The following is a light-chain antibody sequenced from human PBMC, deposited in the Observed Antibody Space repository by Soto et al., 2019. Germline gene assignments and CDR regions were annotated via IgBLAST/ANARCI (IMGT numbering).Light chain of an antibody. CDR3: QQYYNYPLT. CDR1: QSISSY. CDR2: AAS. J-gene: IGKJ3*01. Sequence: AIRMTQSPSSFSASTGDRVTITCRANQSISSYLAWYQQRPGKAPNLLIYAASTLQSGVPSRFSGSGSGTDFTLTISCLQSEDFAIYYCQQYYNYPLTFGPGTKVDIK. V-gene: IGKV1-8*01.